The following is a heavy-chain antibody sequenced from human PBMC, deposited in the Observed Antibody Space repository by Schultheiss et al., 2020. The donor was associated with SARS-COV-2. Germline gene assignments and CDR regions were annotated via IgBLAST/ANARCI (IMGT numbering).Heavy chain of an antibody. CDR1: GGSISSGGYY. D-gene: IGHD6-6*01. CDR3: ARDGLSSSSAYYYYGMDV. J-gene: IGHJ6*02. Sequence: SETLSLTCTVSGGSISSGGYYWTWIRQSPGKGLEWIGDINHRGSTNYNPSLKSRVTISVDTSKNQFSLKLSSVTAADTAVYYCARDGLSSSSAYYYYGMDVWGQGTTVTVSS. CDR2: INHRGST. V-gene: IGHV4-61*08.